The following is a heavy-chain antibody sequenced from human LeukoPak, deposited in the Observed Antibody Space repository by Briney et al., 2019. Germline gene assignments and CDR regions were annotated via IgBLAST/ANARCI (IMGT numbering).Heavy chain of an antibody. Sequence: GGSLRLSCAASGFTFSSYGMNWVRQAPGKGLEWVSGIRGSGGSTYYADSVKGRFTISRDNSKNTPYLQINSLGAEDTAVYYCATTLGIVGYWGQGTLVTVSS. J-gene: IGHJ4*02. V-gene: IGHV3-23*01. D-gene: IGHD7-27*01. CDR1: GFTFSSYG. CDR2: IRGSGGST. CDR3: ATTLGIVGY.